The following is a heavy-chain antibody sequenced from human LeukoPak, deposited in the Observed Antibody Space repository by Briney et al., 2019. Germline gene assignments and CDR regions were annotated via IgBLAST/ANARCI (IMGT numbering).Heavy chain of an antibody. J-gene: IGHJ4*02. CDR3: AKSGLEQLVYFDY. D-gene: IGHD6-13*01. CDR2: ISGSGGST. CDR1: GFTFSSYA. V-gene: IGHV3-23*01. Sequence: GSLRLPCAASGFTFSSYAMSWVRQAPGKGLEWVSAISGSGGSTYYADSVKGRFTISRDNSKNTLYLQMNSLRAEDTAAYYCAKSGLEQLVYFDYWGQGTLVTVSS.